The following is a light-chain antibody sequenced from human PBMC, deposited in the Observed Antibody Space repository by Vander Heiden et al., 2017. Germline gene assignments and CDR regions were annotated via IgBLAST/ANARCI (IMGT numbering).Light chain of an antibody. V-gene: IGKV3-11*01. J-gene: IGKJ1*01. CDR3: QHRSGWLPGT. CDR1: QSVSSY. Sequence: EIVLTQSPAILSLSPGEGATLSCRASQSVSSYLAWYQHKPGQAPRLLIYEASNRATGIPARFSGTGSGTDFTLTISSLEPEDFAVYYCQHRSGWLPGTFGQGTKVEIK. CDR2: EAS.